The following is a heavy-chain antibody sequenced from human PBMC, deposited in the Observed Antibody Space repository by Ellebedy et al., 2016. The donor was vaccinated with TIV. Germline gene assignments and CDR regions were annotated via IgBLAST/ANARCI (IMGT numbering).Heavy chain of an antibody. J-gene: IGHJ4*02. V-gene: IGHV1-2*02. CDR1: GYTFTDYY. CDR3: ARDTGVYSDGSRYYSGY. D-gene: IGHD3-22*01. CDR2: INPNSGGT. Sequence: ASVKVSCXASGYTFTDYYIHWVRQPPGQGLEWMGWINPNSGGTNDARKFQDRVTMTIDTSMTTAYMELRGLTSDDTAVYYCARDTGVYSDGSRYYSGYWGQGTLVTVSS.